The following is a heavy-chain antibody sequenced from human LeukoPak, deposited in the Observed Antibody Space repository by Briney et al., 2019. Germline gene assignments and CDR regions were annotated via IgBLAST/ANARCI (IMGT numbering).Heavy chain of an antibody. J-gene: IGHJ6*03. D-gene: IGHD5-12*01. Sequence: PGGSLRLSCAASRFTFDDYGMSWARQAPGKGLEWVSGINWNGGSIGYADSVKGRFTISRDNAKNSLYLQTSSLRAEDTALYYCARSPRGYDTLKYYYYMDVWGKGTTVTVSS. CDR3: ARSPRGYDTLKYYYYMDV. V-gene: IGHV3-20*04. CDR2: INWNGGSI. CDR1: RFTFDDYG.